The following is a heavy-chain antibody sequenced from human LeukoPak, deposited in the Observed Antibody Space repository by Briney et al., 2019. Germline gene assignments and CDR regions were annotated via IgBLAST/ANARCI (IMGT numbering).Heavy chain of an antibody. Sequence: GGSLRLSCAASGFTFSSYSMNWVRQAPGKGLEWVSSISTSSSYIHYADSVKGRFTISRDNSKNTLYLQMNSLRAEDTAVYYCAKSYYGSGNDYWGQGTLVTVSS. J-gene: IGHJ4*02. D-gene: IGHD3-10*01. V-gene: IGHV3-21*01. CDR3: AKSYYGSGNDY. CDR1: GFTFSSYS. CDR2: ISTSSSYI.